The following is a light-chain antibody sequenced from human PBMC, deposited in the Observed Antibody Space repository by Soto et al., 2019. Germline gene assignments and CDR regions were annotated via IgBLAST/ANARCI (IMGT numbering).Light chain of an antibody. V-gene: IGLV2-14*01. CDR3: SPYSSRTTYV. J-gene: IGLJ1*01. Sequence: QSALTQPAYVSGSPGQSITISCTGTSSDVGGYNYVSWYQQHPGKAPKLMIYEVSNRPSGVSNRFSGSKSGNTASLTISGLQAEDEADYYCSPYSSRTTYVFGTGTQVTVL. CDR1: SSDVGGYNY. CDR2: EVS.